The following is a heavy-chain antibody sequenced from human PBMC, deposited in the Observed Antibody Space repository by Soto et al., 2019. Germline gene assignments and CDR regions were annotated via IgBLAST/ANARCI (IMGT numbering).Heavy chain of an antibody. V-gene: IGHV3-49*04. CDR1: GFTFGDYA. D-gene: IGHD2-2*01. CDR3: TRGNCSSTSCLDY. CDR2: IRSKAYGGTT. Sequence: GGSLRLSCTASGFTFGDYAMSWVRQAPGKGLEWVGFIRSKAYGGTTEYAASVKGRFTISRDDSRSIAYLQMNSLKTEDTAVYYSTRGNCSSTSCLDYWGQGTLVPVAS. J-gene: IGHJ4*02.